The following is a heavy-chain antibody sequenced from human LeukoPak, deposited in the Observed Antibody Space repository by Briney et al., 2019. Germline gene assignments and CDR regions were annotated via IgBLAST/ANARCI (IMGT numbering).Heavy chain of an antibody. J-gene: IGHJ5*02. CDR1: GFTFSSYA. CDR2: IFTNGNT. V-gene: IGHV3-66*01. D-gene: IGHD3-10*01. Sequence: GGSLRLSCAASGFTFSSYAMSWVRQAPGRGLEWVSVIFTNGNTKYADSVKGRFSISRDNSKNMLYLQMNSLRVEDTAVYYCVRDHYGLTSYPNPWGQGTLVTVSS. CDR3: VRDHYGLTSYPNP.